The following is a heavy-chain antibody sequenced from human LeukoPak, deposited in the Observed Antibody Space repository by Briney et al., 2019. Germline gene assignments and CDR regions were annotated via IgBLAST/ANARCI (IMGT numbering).Heavy chain of an antibody. CDR2: INTDGSIT. CDR1: GFTFSSYW. D-gene: IGHD3-10*01. J-gene: IGHJ4*02. V-gene: IGHV3-74*01. Sequence: GGSLRLSCAASGFTFSSYWMHWVRQVPGKGLVWVSRINTDGSITSYAGSVKGRFTISRDNAKNTLYLQMNNLRSEDTAVYYCARSMVRGMPDYWGQGTLVTVSS. CDR3: ARSMVRGMPDY.